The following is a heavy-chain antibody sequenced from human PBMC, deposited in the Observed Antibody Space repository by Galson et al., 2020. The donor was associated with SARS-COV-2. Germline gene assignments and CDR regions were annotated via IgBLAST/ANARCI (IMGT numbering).Heavy chain of an antibody. CDR1: GFIFSSYA. Sequence: GGSLRLSCEASGFIFSSYAMSWARQAPGKGLEWVSTISADATGTHYADSVKGRFTISRDNFRNRLYLQITNLRVEDTAVYYCDGSDFWGQGTLVTVSS. V-gene: IGHV3-23*01. CDR3: DGSDF. CDR2: ISADATGT. J-gene: IGHJ4*02.